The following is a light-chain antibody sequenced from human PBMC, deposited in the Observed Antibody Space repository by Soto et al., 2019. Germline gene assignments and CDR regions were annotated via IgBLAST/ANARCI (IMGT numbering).Light chain of an antibody. Sequence: EIVLTQSPATLSVSPGERATLSCRASQSVSSNLAWYQQKHGQGPRLLMYDASIRATGTPGRFSGSGSGTKFTLTISSLQSEDFAVYYCQQYNEWPPITFGQGTKVEI. CDR1: QSVSSN. CDR2: DAS. V-gene: IGKV3-15*01. CDR3: QQYNEWPPIT. J-gene: IGKJ1*01.